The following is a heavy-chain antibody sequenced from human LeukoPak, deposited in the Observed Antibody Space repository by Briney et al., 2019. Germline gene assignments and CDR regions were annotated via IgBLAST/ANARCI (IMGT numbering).Heavy chain of an antibody. J-gene: IGHJ5*02. CDR2: IYTSGST. CDR1: GGSISSYY. Sequence: SETLSLTCTVSGGSISSYYWSWIRQPAGKGLEWIGRIYTSGSTNYNPSLKSRVTMSVDTSKNQFSLELSSVTAADTAVYYCARDPSRITGTGNWFDPWGQGTLVTVSS. V-gene: IGHV4-4*07. CDR3: ARDPSRITGTGNWFDP. D-gene: IGHD1-20*01.